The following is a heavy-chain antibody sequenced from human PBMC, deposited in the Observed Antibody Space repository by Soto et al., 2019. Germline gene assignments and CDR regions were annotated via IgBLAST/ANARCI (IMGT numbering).Heavy chain of an antibody. J-gene: IGHJ6*02. Sequence: QVQLVQSGAEVKKPGASVKVSCKASGYTFTSCGISWVRQAPGQGLERMGWISAYNGKTNYAQKLQGRVTVTTATATSTADMELRSLRSDDTAVYYGASEGSDCYPPPPGMDVGGQGTTVTVFS. CDR3: ASEGSDCYPPPPGMDV. CDR2: ISAYNGKT. CDR1: GYTFTSCG. V-gene: IGHV1-18*01. D-gene: IGHD6-19*01.